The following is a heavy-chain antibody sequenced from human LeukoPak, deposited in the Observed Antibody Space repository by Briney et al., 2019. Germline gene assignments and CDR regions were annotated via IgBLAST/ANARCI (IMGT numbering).Heavy chain of an antibody. CDR2: IYYSGST. CDR1: GGSISSYY. J-gene: IGHJ4*02. D-gene: IGHD3-16*01. CDR3: ARDLSYDYVWGSAH. V-gene: IGHV4-59*01. Sequence: SETLSLTCSVSGGSISSYYWSWVRQPPGKGLEWIGYIYYSGSTDYSPSLKSRVTISVDTSKNQFSLKLTSVTAADTAVYYCARDLSYDYVWGSAHWGQGTLVTVSS.